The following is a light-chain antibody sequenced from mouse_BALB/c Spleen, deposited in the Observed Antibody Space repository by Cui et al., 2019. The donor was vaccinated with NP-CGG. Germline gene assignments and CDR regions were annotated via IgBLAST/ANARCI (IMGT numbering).Light chain of an antibody. J-gene: IGLJ1*01. CDR1: TGAITTSNY. V-gene: IGLV1*01. CDR2: GTN. CDR3: ALWYSNHWV. Sequence: QSVVTQEYALTTSPGETVTLTCRSSTGAITTSNYANWVQEKPDHFFTGLVGGTNNRTPGVPARFSGSLIGDKAALTITGAQTEDEAIYFCALWYSNHWVFGGGTKLTVL.